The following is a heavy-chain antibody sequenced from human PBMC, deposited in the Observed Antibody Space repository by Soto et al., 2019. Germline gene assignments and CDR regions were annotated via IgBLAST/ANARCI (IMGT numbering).Heavy chain of an antibody. D-gene: IGHD1-20*01. CDR1: GYSFTSYG. CDR2: ISAYNGNT. V-gene: IGHV1-18*01. CDR3: ARTYNWNDGGWFDP. Sequence: GESLKISCKGSGYSFTSYGISWVRQAPGQGLEWMGWISAYNGNTNYAQKLQGRVTMTTDTSTSTAYMELRSLRSDDTAVYYCARTYNWNDGGWFDPWGQGTLVTVSS. J-gene: IGHJ5*02.